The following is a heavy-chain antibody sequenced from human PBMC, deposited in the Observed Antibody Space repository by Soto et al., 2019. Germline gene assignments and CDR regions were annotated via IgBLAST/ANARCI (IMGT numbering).Heavy chain of an antibody. CDR1: GGSISSSSYY. D-gene: IGHD1-26*01. Sequence: SETLSLTCTVSGGSISSSSYYWGWIRQPPGKGLEWIGSIYYSGSTYYNPSLKSRVTISVDTSKNQFSLKLSSVTAADTAVYYCARQRYSGSYCDYWGQGTLVTVSS. CDR2: IYYSGST. CDR3: ARQRYSGSYCDY. J-gene: IGHJ4*02. V-gene: IGHV4-39*01.